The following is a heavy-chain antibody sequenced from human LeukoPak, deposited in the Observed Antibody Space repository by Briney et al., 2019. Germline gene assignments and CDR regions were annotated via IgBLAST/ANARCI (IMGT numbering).Heavy chain of an antibody. V-gene: IGHV4-34*01. J-gene: IGHJ5*02. CDR1: GGSFSGYY. Sequence: SETLSLTCAVYGGSFSGYYWSWIRQPPGKGLEWIGEINHSGRTNYNPSLESRVTISVDTSKNQFSLKLSSVTAADTAVYYCARGRTYYYGSGSSNWFDPWGQGTLVTVSS. D-gene: IGHD3-10*01. CDR2: INHSGRT. CDR3: ARGRTYYYGSGSSNWFDP.